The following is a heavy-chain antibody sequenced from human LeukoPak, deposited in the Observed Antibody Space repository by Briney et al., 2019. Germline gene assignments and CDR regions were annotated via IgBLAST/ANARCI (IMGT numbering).Heavy chain of an antibody. D-gene: IGHD3-10*01. V-gene: IGHV4-38-2*01. J-gene: IGHJ6*04. CDR3: ARASGSCGSGSYYYYGMDV. Sequence: SETLSLTCAVSGYSISSGYYWGWIRQPPGKGLEWIGSIFHSGSTYYNPSLKSRVNMSVDTSKNQISLKLSSVTAADTAVYYCARASGSCGSGSYYYYGMDVWGKGTTATVSS. CDR1: GYSISSGYY. CDR2: IFHSGST.